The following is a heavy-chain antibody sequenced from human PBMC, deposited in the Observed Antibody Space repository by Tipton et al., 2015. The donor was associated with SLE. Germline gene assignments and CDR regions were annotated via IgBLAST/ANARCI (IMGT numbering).Heavy chain of an antibody. CDR1: GGSFSGYY. J-gene: IGHJ3*02. D-gene: IGHD6-19*01. V-gene: IGHV4-34*01. CDR2: VNPTRGS. CDR3: ARARWYSSGSAMGDAFDI. Sequence: TLSLTCAVYGGSFSGYYWSWIRQPPGRGLEWIGDVNPTRGSNYNPSLKSRVTISLDTSKNQFSLKLSSVTAADTAVYYCARARWYSSGSAMGDAFDIWGQGIMVTVSS.